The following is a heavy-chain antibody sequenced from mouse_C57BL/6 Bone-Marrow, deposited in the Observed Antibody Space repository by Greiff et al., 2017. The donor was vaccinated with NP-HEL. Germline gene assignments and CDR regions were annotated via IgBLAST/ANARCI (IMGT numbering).Heavy chain of an antibody. D-gene: IGHD1-3*01. V-gene: IGHV7-3*01. CDR3: ARAVLRQWYMDY. CDR2: IRNNANGYST. Sequence: EVKLVESGGGLVQPGGSLSLSCAASGFTFTDYYMSWVRQPPGKALEWVGFIRNNANGYSTAYSASVQGRFTISRDNSQSILYLQMNALRAEDSATYCGARAVLRQWYMDYWGQGTSVTVSS. J-gene: IGHJ4*01. CDR1: GFTFTDYY.